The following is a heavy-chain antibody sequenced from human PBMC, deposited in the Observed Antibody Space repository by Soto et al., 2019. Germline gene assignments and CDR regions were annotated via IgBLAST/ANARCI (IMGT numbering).Heavy chain of an antibody. Sequence: QVQLVESGGGVVQPGRSLRLSCAASGFTFSSYGMHWVRQAPGKGLEWVAVISYDGSNKYYADSVKGRFTISRDNSKNTLYLQMNSLRAEDTAVYYCAKDNYDFWSGRNYYGMTSGAKGPRSPSP. CDR1: GFTFSSYG. CDR3: AKDNYDFWSGRNYYGMTS. CDR2: ISYDGSNK. D-gene: IGHD3-3*01. J-gene: IGHJ6*02. V-gene: IGHV3-30*18.